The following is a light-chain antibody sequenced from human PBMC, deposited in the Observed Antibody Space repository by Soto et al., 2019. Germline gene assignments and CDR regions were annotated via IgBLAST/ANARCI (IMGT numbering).Light chain of an antibody. Sequence: EVVLTQSPGTLSLSPGERATLSCRASQIISSNYLAWYQQKPGQAPRLVIYHASNRATGIPDRFSGSGSGTDFSLIISRLEPEDFAVYYCQQYNIVPQTFGQGTKVEIK. J-gene: IGKJ1*01. CDR2: HAS. V-gene: IGKV3-20*01. CDR3: QQYNIVPQT. CDR1: QIISSNY.